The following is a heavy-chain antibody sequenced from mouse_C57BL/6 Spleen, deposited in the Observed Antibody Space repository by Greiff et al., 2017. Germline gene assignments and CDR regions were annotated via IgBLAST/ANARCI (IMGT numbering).Heavy chain of an antibody. CDR1: GYTFTSYW. J-gene: IGHJ4*01. D-gene: IGHD2-2*01. CDR3: SMVTTRYAMDY. CDR2: LYPGSGST. Sequence: QVQLKQPGAELVKPGASVKMSCKASGYTFTSYWITWVKQRPGQGLEWIGDLYPGSGSTNYNEKFKSKATLTVDTPSSTAYMQLRSLTSEDSAVYYCSMVTTRYAMDYWGQGTSVTVSS. V-gene: IGHV1-55*01.